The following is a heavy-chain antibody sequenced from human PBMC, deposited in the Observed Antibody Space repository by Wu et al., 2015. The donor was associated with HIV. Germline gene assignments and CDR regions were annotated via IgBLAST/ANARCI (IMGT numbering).Heavy chain of an antibody. CDR2: INPTGSVT. Sequence: QVQLIQSGAEVKKPGASVKVSCKSSGHTYNTYDMQWVRQAPGQGLEWVGVINPTGSVTRYAQKFQGRLTMTRDSRTTTVFLDLNNLTSEDTAVYYCARVGGMVTDNGYWFFDVWGRGSLVTVSS. J-gene: IGHJ2*01. CDR1: GHTYNTYD. D-gene: IGHD2-21*02. V-gene: IGHV1-46*02. CDR3: ARVGGMVTDNGYWFFDV.